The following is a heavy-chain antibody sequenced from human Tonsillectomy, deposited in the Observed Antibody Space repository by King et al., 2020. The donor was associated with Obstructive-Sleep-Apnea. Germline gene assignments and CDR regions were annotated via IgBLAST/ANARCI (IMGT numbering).Heavy chain of an antibody. CDR2: IIPILGTA. Sequence: VQLVESGAEVKKPGSSVKVSCKASGGTFSSYAISWVRQAPGHGLEWMGGIIPILGTANYAQKFQGRVTITADESTSTAYMEVSSLRSEDTAVYYCARDRDEIVVVVAANHYYYYGMDVWGQGTTVTVSS. V-gene: IGHV1-69*01. J-gene: IGHJ6*02. CDR3: ARDRDEIVVVVAANHYYYYGMDV. D-gene: IGHD2-15*01. CDR1: GGTFSSYA.